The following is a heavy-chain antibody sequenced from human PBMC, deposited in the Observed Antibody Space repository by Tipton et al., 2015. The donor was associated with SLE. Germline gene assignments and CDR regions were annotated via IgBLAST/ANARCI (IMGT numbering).Heavy chain of an antibody. J-gene: IGHJ3*02. Sequence: LRLSCAVYGGSFSGYYWSWIRQPPGKGLEWIGEINHSGSTNYNPSLKSRVTISVDTSKNQFSLKLSSVTAADTAVYYCARGDTMIVVVTPGAFDIWGQGTMVTVSS. V-gene: IGHV4-34*01. CDR3: ARGDTMIVVVTPGAFDI. D-gene: IGHD3-22*01. CDR1: GGSFSGYY. CDR2: INHSGST.